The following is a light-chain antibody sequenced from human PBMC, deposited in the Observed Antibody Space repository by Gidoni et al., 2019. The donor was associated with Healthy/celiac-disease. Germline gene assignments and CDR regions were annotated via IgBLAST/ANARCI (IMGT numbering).Light chain of an antibody. V-gene: IGKV4-1*01. CDR2: WAS. CDR3: QQYYSTPLT. J-gene: IGKJ4*01. CDR1: QSVLYSSNNKNY. Sequence: DIVMTQSLDSLAVSLGVRATINCKSSQSVLYSSNNKNYLAWYQQKPGQPPKLLIYWASTRESGVPDRVSGSGSGTDFTLTISSLQAEDVAVYYCQQYYSTPLTFGGGTKVEIK.